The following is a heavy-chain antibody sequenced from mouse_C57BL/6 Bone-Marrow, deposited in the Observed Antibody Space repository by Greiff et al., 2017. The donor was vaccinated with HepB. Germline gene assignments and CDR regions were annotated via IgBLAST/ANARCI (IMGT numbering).Heavy chain of an antibody. Sequence: SGAELVKPGASVKLSCKASGYTFTSYWMHWVKQRPGQGLEWIGMIHPNSGSTNYNEKFKSKATLTVDKSSSTAYMQLSSLTSEDSAVYYCARSGYGSPDYWGQGTTRTVSS. V-gene: IGHV1-64*01. CDR1: GYTFTSYW. D-gene: IGHD1-1*01. CDR2: IHPNSGST. CDR3: ARSGYGSPDY. J-gene: IGHJ2*01.